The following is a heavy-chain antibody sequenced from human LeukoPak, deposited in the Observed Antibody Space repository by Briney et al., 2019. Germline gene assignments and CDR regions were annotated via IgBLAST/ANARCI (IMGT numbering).Heavy chain of an antibody. V-gene: IGHV3-30*18. D-gene: IGHD3-22*01. Sequence: PGGSLRLSCAASGFTFSNDFMSWVRQAPGKGLEWVSVISYDGSNKYYADSVKGRFTISRDNSKNTLYLQMNGLRAEDTAVYYCANLPYYYDSSGYYSGYWGQGTLVTVSS. CDR1: GFTFSNDF. CDR2: ISYDGSNK. CDR3: ANLPYYYDSSGYYSGY. J-gene: IGHJ4*02.